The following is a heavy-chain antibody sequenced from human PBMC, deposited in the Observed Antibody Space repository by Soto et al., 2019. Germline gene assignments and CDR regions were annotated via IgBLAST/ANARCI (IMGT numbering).Heavy chain of an antibody. V-gene: IGHV1-18*01. Sequence: ASVKASCKASGYTFTSYGISWVRQAPGQGLEWMGWISAYNGNTNYAQKLQGRVTMTTDTSTSTAYMELRSLRSDDTAVYYCARLDIVATPDDAFDIWRQGTMVPVSS. CDR3: ARLDIVATPDDAFDI. D-gene: IGHD5-12*01. J-gene: IGHJ3*02. CDR1: GYTFTSYG. CDR2: ISAYNGNT.